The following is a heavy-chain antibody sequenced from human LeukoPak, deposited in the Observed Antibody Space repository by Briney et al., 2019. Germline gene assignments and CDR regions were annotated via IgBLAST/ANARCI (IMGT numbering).Heavy chain of an antibody. Sequence: ASVKVSYKVSGYTLTRLSMHWVRQAPGKGLEWMGHFDPEDGKTIYAQKFQGRVTMTEDTSTDTAYMELSSLRSEDTAVYYCATMTPVHQLIAHFQHWGQGTLVTGSS. V-gene: IGHV1-24*01. CDR1: GYTLTRLS. CDR3: ATMTPVHQLIAHFQH. D-gene: IGHD2-2*01. CDR2: FDPEDGKT. J-gene: IGHJ1*01.